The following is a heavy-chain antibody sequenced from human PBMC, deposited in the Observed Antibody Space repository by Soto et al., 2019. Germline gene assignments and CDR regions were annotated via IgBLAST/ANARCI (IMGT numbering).Heavy chain of an antibody. Sequence: ASVNVSCKASGYTFTGYYMHWVRQAPGQGLEWMGWINPNSGGTNYAQKFQGRVTMTRDTSISTAYMELSRLRSDDTAVYYCAREIVAVVADTPPGGMDVWGQGTTVTVSS. V-gene: IGHV1-2*02. CDR2: INPNSGGT. CDR1: GYTFTGYY. CDR3: AREIVAVVADTPPGGMDV. D-gene: IGHD2-15*01. J-gene: IGHJ6*02.